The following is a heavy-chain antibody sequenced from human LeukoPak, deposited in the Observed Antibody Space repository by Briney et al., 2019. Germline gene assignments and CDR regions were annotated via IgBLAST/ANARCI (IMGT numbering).Heavy chain of an antibody. CDR3: ASRAYYDSSGLDY. Sequence: PSETLSLTCSVSGDSIRNYYWTWLRQPPAKGLEWIGHVSNSGSTKYNPSLKSRVTISIDTSKKHFSLKLSSVTAADTAVYYCASRAYYDSSGLDYWGQGILVTVSS. D-gene: IGHD3-22*01. CDR1: GDSIRNYY. V-gene: IGHV4-59*08. J-gene: IGHJ4*02. CDR2: VSNSGST.